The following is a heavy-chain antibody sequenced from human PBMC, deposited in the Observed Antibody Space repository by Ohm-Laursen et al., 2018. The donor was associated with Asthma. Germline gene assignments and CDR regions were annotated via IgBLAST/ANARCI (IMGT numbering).Heavy chain of an antibody. CDR3: AMGIAAADYYFDY. CDR2: INHSGST. Sequence: SDTLSLTCAVYGGSFSGYYWSWIRQPPGKGLEWIGEINHSGSTNYNPSLKSRFTISVDTSKNQFSLKLSSVTAADTAVYYCAMGIAAADYYFDYWGQGTLVTVSS. CDR1: GGSFSGYY. V-gene: IGHV4-34*01. D-gene: IGHD6-13*01. J-gene: IGHJ4*02.